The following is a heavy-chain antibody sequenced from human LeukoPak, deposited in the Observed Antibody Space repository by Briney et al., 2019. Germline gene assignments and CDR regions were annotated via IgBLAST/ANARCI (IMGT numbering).Heavy chain of an antibody. V-gene: IGHV3-30-3*01. CDR2: ISYDGSNK. J-gene: IGHJ3*02. Sequence: GGSLRLSCAASGFTFSSYAMHWVRQAPGKGLEWVAVISYDGSNKYYADSVKGRFTISRDNSKNTLYLQMNSLRAEDTAVYYCAREPGCSGGSCYGGDAFDIWGQGTMVTVSS. CDR3: AREPGCSGGSCYGGDAFDI. CDR1: GFTFSSYA. D-gene: IGHD2-15*01.